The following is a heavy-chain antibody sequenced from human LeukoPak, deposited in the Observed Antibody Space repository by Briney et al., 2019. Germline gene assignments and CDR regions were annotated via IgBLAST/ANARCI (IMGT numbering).Heavy chain of an antibody. V-gene: IGHV3-53*01. CDR2: IYSGGST. CDR1: GFTFSSNY. CDR3: ARSPHYYDSAHYFEY. Sequence: GGSLRLSCAASGFTFSSNYMSWVRQAPGKGLEWVSVIYSGGSTYYADSVTGRYTISRDHDKNTLYLQMNSLRAEDTAVYYCARSPHYYDSAHYFEYWGQGTLVTVSS. J-gene: IGHJ4*02. D-gene: IGHD3-22*01.